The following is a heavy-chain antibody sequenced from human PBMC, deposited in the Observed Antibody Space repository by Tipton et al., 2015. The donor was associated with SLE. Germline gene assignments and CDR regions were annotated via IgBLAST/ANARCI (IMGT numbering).Heavy chain of an antibody. CDR2: IYYSGST. D-gene: IGHD2-8*01. CDR1: GGSISSYY. J-gene: IGHJ3*02. Sequence: TLSLTCTVSGGSISSYYWSWIRQPPGKGLEWIGYIYYSGSTNYNPSLKSRVTIPVDTSKNQFSLNLSSVTAADTAVYYCAREEGQWDAFDIWGQGSVVTVSS. CDR3: AREEGQWDAFDI. V-gene: IGHV4-59*01.